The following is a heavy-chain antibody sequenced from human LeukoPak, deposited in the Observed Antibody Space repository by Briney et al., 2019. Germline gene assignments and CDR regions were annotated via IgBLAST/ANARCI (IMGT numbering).Heavy chain of an antibody. V-gene: IGHV3-33*06. Sequence: GGSLRLSCAASGFTFSSYGMRWVRQAPGKWLGWGAVIWYDGSNKYYADSVKGRFTISRDNSKNTLYLQMNSLRAEDTAVYYCAKATRFLEWLLFAFDYWGQGTLVTVSS. CDR2: IWYDGSNK. J-gene: IGHJ4*02. CDR1: GFTFSSYG. CDR3: AKATRFLEWLLFAFDY. D-gene: IGHD3-3*01.